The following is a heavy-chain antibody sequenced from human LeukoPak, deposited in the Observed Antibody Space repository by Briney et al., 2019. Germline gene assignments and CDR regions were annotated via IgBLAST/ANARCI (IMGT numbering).Heavy chain of an antibody. CDR3: ARASWYISNWFDP. J-gene: IGHJ5*02. CDR1: GGSISSYY. V-gene: IGHV4-59*01. D-gene: IGHD6-13*01. CDR2: IYYSGST. Sequence: SETLSLTCTVSGGSISSYYWSWIRQPPGKGLEWIGYIYYSGSTNYNPSLKSRVTISVDTSKNQFSLKLSSVTAADTAVYYCARASWYISNWFDPWGQGTLVTVSS.